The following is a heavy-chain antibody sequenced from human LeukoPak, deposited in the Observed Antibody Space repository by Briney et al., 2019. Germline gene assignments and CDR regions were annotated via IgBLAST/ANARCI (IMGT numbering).Heavy chain of an antibody. J-gene: IGHJ6*02. V-gene: IGHV3-30*03. CDR2: ISYDGSNK. CDR3: ARENVTMIVVVIPYYYGMDV. Sequence: GGSPRLSCAASGFTFSSYGMHWVRQAPGKGLEWVAVISYDGSNKYYADSVKGRFTISRDNSKNTLYLQMNSLRAEDTAVYYCARENVTMIVVVIPYYYGMDVWGQGTTVTASS. D-gene: IGHD3-22*01. CDR1: GFTFSSYG.